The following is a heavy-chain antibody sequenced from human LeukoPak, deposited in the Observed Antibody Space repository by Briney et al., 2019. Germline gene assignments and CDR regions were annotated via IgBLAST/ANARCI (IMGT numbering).Heavy chain of an antibody. CDR3: AKDSWPRYSSSWYRGRGFDY. CDR1: GFTFDDYT. J-gene: IGHJ4*02. D-gene: IGHD6-13*01. V-gene: IGHV3-43*01. Sequence: GGSLRLSCAAPGFTFDDYTMHWVRQAPGKGLEWVSLISWDGGSTYYADSVKGRFTISRDNSKNSLYLQMNSLRTEDTALYYCAKDSWPRYSSSWYRGRGFDYWGQGTLVTVSS. CDR2: ISWDGGST.